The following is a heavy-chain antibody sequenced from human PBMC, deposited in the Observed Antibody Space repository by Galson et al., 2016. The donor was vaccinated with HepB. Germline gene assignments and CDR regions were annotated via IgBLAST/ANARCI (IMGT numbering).Heavy chain of an antibody. CDR3: ARERGQEAARHFYYYGMDV. CDR1: GGSISSGTYY. J-gene: IGHJ6*04. Sequence: TLSLTCTVSGGSISSGTYYWSWIRQHPGKGLEWIGYIYYSESTYYNPSLKSRVTLSVDTSKNQFPLKLSSVTAADTAVYYCARERGQEAARHFYYYGMDVWGKGTTVTVSS. CDR2: IYYSEST. D-gene: IGHD6-6*01. V-gene: IGHV4-31*03.